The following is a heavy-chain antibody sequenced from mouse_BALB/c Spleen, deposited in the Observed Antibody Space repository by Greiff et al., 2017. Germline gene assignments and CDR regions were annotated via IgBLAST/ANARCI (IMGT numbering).Heavy chain of an antibody. V-gene: IGHV1-15*01. CDR3: ARKGTMDY. J-gene: IGHJ4*01. CDR2: IDPYYGGT. Sequence: VQLQQSGAELVRPGASVTLSCKASGYTFTDYEMHWVKQTPVHGLEWIGAIDPYYGGTSYNQKFKGKATLTVDKSSSTAYMQLKSLTSEDSAVYYCARKGTMDYWGQGTSVTVSS. CDR1: GYTFTDYE.